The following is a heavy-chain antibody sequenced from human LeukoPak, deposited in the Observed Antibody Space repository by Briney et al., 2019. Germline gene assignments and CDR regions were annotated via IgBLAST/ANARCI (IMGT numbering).Heavy chain of an antibody. V-gene: IGHV3-15*01. J-gene: IGHJ4*02. D-gene: IGHD2-2*01. Sequence: GGSLRLSCEASGFTFTNAWMSWGRQAPGKGREWVGRIRRKTDGGTADYAAPVMGRFTISRGDSNNTLYLQMNSLKTEDTAVYYCISGFCSSASCYAWGRGTLVIVSS. CDR2: IRRKTDGGTA. CDR3: ISGFCSSASCYA. CDR1: GFTFTNAW.